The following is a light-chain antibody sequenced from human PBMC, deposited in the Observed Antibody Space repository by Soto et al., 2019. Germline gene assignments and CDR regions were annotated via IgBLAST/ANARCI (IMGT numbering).Light chain of an antibody. CDR2: WAS. J-gene: IGKJ5*01. V-gene: IGKV4-1*01. CDR1: RSVFFSSNSKNY. CDR3: QKGYSNPIT. Sequence: DIVMTQSPDSLAVSLGERATIACKSSRSVFFSSNSKNYLAWYQQKPGQPPKLLISWASTRESGVSDRFRGSGSGTDFTLTISSLQPEDFATYYCQKGYSNPITCEQGTRREIK.